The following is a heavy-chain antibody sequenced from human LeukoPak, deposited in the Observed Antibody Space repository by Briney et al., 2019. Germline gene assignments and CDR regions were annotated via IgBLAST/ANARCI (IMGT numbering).Heavy chain of an antibody. D-gene: IGHD2-15*01. CDR2: IYSGGST. V-gene: IGHV3-53*04. CDR1: GFTVSANY. CDR3: ARSGYCSGGRCYSNYYYGMDV. J-gene: IGHJ6*02. Sequence: QPGGSLRLSCAASGFTVSANYLTWVRQAPGKGLERVSVIYSGGSTYYADSVKGRFTISRHNSENTLYLQMNSLGVEDTAVYYCARSGYCSGGRCYSNYYYGMDVWGQGTTVTVSS.